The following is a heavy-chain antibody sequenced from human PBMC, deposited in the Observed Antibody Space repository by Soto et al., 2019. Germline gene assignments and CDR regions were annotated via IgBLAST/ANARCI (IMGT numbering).Heavy chain of an antibody. D-gene: IGHD2-15*01. V-gene: IGHV4-61*08. Sequence: SETLSLTCTVSGGSISTGGYYWSWIRQHPGKGLEWIGYIYYSGSTYYNPSLKSRVTISLDTSKNQFSLKLSSVTAADTAVYYCARLKHRRDKGYFDYWGQGTLVTVSS. CDR2: IYYSGST. CDR1: GGSISTGGYY. J-gene: IGHJ4*02. CDR3: ARLKHRRDKGYFDY.